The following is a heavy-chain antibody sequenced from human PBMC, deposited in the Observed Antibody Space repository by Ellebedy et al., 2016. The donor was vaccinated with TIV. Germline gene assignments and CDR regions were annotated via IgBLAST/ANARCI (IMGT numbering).Heavy chain of an antibody. D-gene: IGHD3-10*01. V-gene: IGHV1-2*02. J-gene: IGHJ3*02. CDR3: ARKKGIGDYYDS. CDR2: INPNSGGT. Sequence: ASVKVSCXASGYTFTGYYMHWVRQAPGQGLEWMGWINPNSGGTNYAQKFQGRVTMTRDTSISTAYMELSRLRSDDTAVYYCARKKGIGDYYDSWGQGTMVTVSS. CDR1: GYTFTGYY.